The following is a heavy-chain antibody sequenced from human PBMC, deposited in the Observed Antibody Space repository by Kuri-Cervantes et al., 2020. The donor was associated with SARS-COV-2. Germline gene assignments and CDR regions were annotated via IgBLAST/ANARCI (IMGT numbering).Heavy chain of an antibody. CDR2: IYWDDDK. V-gene: IGHV2-5*02. J-gene: IGHJ4*02. D-gene: IGHD4-17*01. CDR3: ARNFDYGDELDY. Sequence: SGPTLVKPTPSLTLTCTFSGFSLNTSGRGVGWIRQPPAKDVEWLALIYWDDDKRYSPSLKSRLTIPKDTSKNQVVLTMTNMDPVDTATYYCARNFDYGDELDYWGQGTLVTVSS. CDR1: GFSLNTSGRG.